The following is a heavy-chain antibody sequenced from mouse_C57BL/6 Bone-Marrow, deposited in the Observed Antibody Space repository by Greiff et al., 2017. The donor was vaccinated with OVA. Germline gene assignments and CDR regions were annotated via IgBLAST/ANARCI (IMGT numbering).Heavy chain of an antibody. D-gene: IGHD3-1*01. Sequence: VQLQQPGAELVKPGASLKVSCKASGYTFTSYWMHWVQQRPGQGLEWIGRIHPSDSDTNYNQKFKGKGTLTVDKSSSTDYMQLRSLTSEDSAVYNCAIVLGGSDYDIDYWGQGTTLTVSS. CDR1: GYTFTSYW. V-gene: IGHV1-74*01. CDR3: AIVLGGSDYDIDY. CDR2: IHPSDSDT. J-gene: IGHJ2*01.